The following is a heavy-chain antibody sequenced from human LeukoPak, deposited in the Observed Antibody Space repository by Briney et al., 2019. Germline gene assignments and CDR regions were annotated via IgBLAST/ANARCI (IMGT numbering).Heavy chain of an antibody. D-gene: IGHD4-17*01. CDR1: GGTFSSYA. CDR2: IIPIFGTA. J-gene: IGHJ4*02. CDR3: ASLTSGYGDFDY. Sequence: SVTVSCKASGGTFSSYASSWVGQAPGQGLEWMGRIIPIFGTANYAQKFQGRVTITTDESTSTAYMELSSLRSEDTAVYYCASLTSGYGDFDYWGQGTLVTVSS. V-gene: IGHV1-69*05.